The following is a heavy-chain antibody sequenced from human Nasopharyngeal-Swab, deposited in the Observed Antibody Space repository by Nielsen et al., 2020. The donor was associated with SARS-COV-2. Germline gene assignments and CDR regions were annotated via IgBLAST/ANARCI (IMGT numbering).Heavy chain of an antibody. Sequence: ETLSLTCAASGFTFSSYSINWVRQAPGKGLEWVSYISSSSSTIYYADSVKGRFTISRDNAKNSLYLQMNSLRDEDTAVYYCARDGYSSSWYAFDIWGQGTMVTVSS. CDR3: ARDGYSSSWYAFDI. D-gene: IGHD6-6*01. CDR1: GFTFSSYS. V-gene: IGHV3-48*02. J-gene: IGHJ3*02. CDR2: ISSSSSTI.